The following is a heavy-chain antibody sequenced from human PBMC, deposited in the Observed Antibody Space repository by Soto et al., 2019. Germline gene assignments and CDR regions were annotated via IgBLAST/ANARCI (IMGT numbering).Heavy chain of an antibody. D-gene: IGHD2-2*01. CDR1: GYTFTSFY. CDR3: ARGTNVVLVPADV. J-gene: IGHJ4*02. V-gene: IGHV1-46*01. CDR2: INPGGGSA. Sequence: QAQLVQSGAEVKKPGASVKISCEAYGYTFTSFYMNWVRQAPGHGLEWLGIINPGGGSASYAQKFKGRITLTRDTSTNTSYMELDSLTSEDTAVYYCARGTNVVLVPADVWGQGTLVTVSS.